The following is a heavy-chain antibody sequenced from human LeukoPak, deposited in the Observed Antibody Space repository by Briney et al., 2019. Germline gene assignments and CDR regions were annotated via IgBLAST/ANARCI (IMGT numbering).Heavy chain of an antibody. CDR1: GFTFSTYA. CDR3: AKLSGSYPDDY. J-gene: IGHJ4*02. V-gene: IGHV3-23*01. CDR2: ISSSGET. D-gene: IGHD1-26*01. Sequence: GGSLRLSCAASGFTFSTYAMSWVRQAPGKGLEWVSIISSSGETYYADSVKGRFTISRDNSKNALYLQLNSLRAEDTAVYYCAKLSGSYPDDYWGQGTLVTVSS.